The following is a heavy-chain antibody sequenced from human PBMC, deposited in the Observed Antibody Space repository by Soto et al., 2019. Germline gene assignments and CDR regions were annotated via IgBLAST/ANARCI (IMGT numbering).Heavy chain of an antibody. CDR2: IWYDGSNK. CDR1: GFTFSSYG. Sequence: PEGSLRLSCAASGFTFSSYGMHWVRQAPGKGLEWVAVIWYDGSNKYYADSVKGRFTISRDNSKNTLYLQMNSLRAEDTAVYYCARDLLQLERSFDWFDPLGQGTLVTVSS. J-gene: IGHJ5*02. D-gene: IGHD1-1*01. V-gene: IGHV3-33*01. CDR3: ARDLLQLERSFDWFDP.